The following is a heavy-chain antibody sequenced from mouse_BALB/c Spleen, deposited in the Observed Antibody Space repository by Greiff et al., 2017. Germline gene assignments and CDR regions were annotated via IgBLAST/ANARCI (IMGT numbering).Heavy chain of an antibody. CDR1: GYSITSDYA. J-gene: IGHJ3*01. D-gene: IGHD2-4*01. CDR2: ISYSGST. CDR3: ASYDYEGFAY. V-gene: IGHV3-2*02. Sequence: DVKLVESGPGLVKPSQSLSLTCTVTGYSITSDYAWNWIRQFPGNKLEWMGYISYSGSTSYNPSLKSRISITRDTSKNQFFLQLNSVTTEDTATYYCASYDYEGFAYWGQGTLVTVSA.